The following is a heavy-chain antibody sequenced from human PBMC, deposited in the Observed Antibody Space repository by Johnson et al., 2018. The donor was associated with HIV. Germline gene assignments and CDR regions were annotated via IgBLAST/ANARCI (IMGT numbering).Heavy chain of an antibody. D-gene: IGHD1-7*01. CDR2: IYSGGST. CDR1: GFTVSSNY. CDR3: ARDTVRGELELPDGFDI. J-gene: IGHJ3*02. Sequence: VQLVESGGGLVQPGGSLRLSCAASGFTVSSNYMSWVRQAPGKGLEWVSVIYSGGSTYYADSVKGRFTISRDNSKNTVYLQMNSLRAEDTAVYYCARDTVRGELELPDGFDIWGQGTMVTVSS. V-gene: IGHV3-53*01.